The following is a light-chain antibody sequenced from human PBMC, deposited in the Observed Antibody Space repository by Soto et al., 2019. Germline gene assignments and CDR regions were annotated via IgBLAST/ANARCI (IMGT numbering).Light chain of an antibody. CDR1: DSNIGSNS. CDR2: SNN. V-gene: IGLV1-44*01. J-gene: IGLJ1*01. CDR3: AAWDDGLNGFV. Sequence: QSVLTQPPSASGTPGQRVTISCSGSDSNIGSNSVNWYQQLPGTAPKLLIHSNNKWPSGVPDRFSGSKSGTSGFLAICGLQSEDEADYFCAAWDDGLNGFVFGGGTKVTVL.